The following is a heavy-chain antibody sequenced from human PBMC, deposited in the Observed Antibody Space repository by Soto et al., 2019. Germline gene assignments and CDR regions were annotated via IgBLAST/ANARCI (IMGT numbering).Heavy chain of an antibody. Sequence: SETLSLTCTVSGGSISSYYWSWIRQPPGKGLEWIGYIYYSGSTNYNPSLKSRVTISVDTSKNQFSLKLSSVTAADTAIYYCARHARYYDILTGYSTLSWFDPWGQGTLVTVS. V-gene: IGHV4-59*08. CDR2: IYYSGST. CDR3: ARHARYYDILTGYSTLSWFDP. CDR1: GGSISSYY. D-gene: IGHD3-9*01. J-gene: IGHJ5*02.